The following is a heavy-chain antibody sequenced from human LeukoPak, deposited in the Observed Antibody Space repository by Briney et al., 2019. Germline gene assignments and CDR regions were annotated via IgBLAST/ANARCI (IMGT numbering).Heavy chain of an antibody. CDR2: ISSSSSTI. J-gene: IGHJ3*02. Sequence: GGSLRLSCAASGFTFSSYSMNWVRQAPGKGLEWVSYISSSSSTIYYADSVKGRFTISRDNAKNSLYLQMNSLRAEDTAVYYCARGRDGYNFDAFDIWGQGTMVTVSS. CDR3: ARGRDGYNFDAFDI. V-gene: IGHV3-48*04. D-gene: IGHD5-24*01. CDR1: GFTFSSYS.